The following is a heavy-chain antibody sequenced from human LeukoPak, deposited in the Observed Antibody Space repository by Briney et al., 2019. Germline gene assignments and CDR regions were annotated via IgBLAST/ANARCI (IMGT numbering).Heavy chain of an antibody. CDR1: GFTFSSYA. CDR3: VGEGLRAAAYSFDY. J-gene: IGHJ4*02. V-gene: IGHV3-64*01. CDR2: ISSDGRST. Sequence: GGSLRLSCAASGFTFSSYAIHWVRQAPGKGVEYVSGISSDGRSTHYANSVKGRFSISRDNSKNTLYLQMGSLRAEDMAVYYCVGEGLRAAAYSFDYWGQGTLVTVST. D-gene: IGHD6-13*01.